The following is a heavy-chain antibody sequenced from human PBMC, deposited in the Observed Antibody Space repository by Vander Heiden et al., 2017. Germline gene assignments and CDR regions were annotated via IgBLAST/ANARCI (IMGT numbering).Heavy chain of an antibody. D-gene: IGHD1-26*01. V-gene: IGHV3-74*01. J-gene: IGHJ4*02. CDR1: GFTFSSYW. Sequence: EVQLVESGGGLVQPGGSLRLSFAASGFTFSSYWMHWVRQAPGKGLVWVSRINSDGSNTGYADSAKGRFTISRDNAKNTLYLQMKSLRAEDTAVYYCARSCNSGSYLEYWGQGTLVTVSS. CDR3: ARSCNSGSYLEY. CDR2: INSDGSNT.